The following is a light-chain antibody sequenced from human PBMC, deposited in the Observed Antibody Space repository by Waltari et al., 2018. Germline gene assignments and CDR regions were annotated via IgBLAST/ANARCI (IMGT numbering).Light chain of an antibody. J-gene: IGLJ2*01. Sequence: QSALTQPASVSGSPGQSITIPCTGTSSDVGGYNFVSWYQQHPGKAPNLMIYDVSNRPSGVSNRFSGSKSGNTASLTISGLHAEDEADYYCSSYTSSSTLNVVVGGGTKLTVL. CDR1: SSDVGGYNF. V-gene: IGLV2-14*03. CDR3: SSYTSSSTLNVV. CDR2: DVS.